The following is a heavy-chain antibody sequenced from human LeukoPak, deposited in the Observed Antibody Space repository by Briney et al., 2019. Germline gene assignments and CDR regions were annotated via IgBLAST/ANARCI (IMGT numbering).Heavy chain of an antibody. CDR3: ARLRRGYSDY. V-gene: IGHV4-34*01. CDR1: GGSFSGYY. Sequence: RPSETLSLTCAVYGGSFSGYYWSWIRQPPGKGLEWIGEINHSGSTNYNPSLKSRVTISVDTSKNQFSLKLSSVTAADTAVYYCARLRRGYSDYWGQGTLVTVSS. D-gene: IGHD4-23*01. CDR2: INHSGST. J-gene: IGHJ4*02.